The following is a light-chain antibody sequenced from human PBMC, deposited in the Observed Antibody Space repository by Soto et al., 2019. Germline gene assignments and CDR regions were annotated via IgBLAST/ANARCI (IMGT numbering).Light chain of an antibody. CDR2: DAS. J-gene: IGKJ4*01. CDR3: QERSNWPAT. V-gene: IGKV3-11*01. Sequence: EIVFTRSPSTLSLSPGERATVTSRASQSVSSYLGWYQQKPGQAPRLLIYDASNRATGIPARFSGSGSGTDFTLTISSLEPEDFAFYYCQERSNWPATFGGGTKG. CDR1: QSVSSY.